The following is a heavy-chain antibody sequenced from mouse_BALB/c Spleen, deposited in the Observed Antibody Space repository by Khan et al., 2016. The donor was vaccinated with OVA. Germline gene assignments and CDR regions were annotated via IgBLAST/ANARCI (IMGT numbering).Heavy chain of an antibody. V-gene: IGHV1-5*01. Sequence: SGTVLARPGASVKMSCKASGYSFTNYWMHWVKQRPGQVLEWIGTIYPGNSDTRYNQKFKDKAKLTAVTSASTAYMDLSSLTSEDSAVYYCARSYDSFYFDYWGQGSTLTVSS. CDR3: ARSYDSFYFDY. D-gene: IGHD2-4*01. J-gene: IGHJ2*01. CDR1: GYSFTNYW. CDR2: IYPGNSDT.